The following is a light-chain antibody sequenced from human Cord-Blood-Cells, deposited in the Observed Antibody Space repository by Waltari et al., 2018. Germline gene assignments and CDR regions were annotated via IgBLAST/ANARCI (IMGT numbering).Light chain of an antibody. CDR2: DVS. Sequence: QSALTQPASVSGSPGQSITISCTGTSSDVGGYNYVSWYQQHPGKAPKLMIYDVSKRASGVSNRFSGSKSGNTASLTISGRQAEDEADYYCSSYTSSSTFVFGTGTKVTVL. CDR1: SSDVGGYNY. V-gene: IGLV2-14*01. CDR3: SSYTSSSTFV. J-gene: IGLJ1*01.